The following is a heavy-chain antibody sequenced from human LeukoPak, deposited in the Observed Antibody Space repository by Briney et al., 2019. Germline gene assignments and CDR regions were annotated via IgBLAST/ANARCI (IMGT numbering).Heavy chain of an antibody. CDR3: ARSDEVTTSIDY. CDR1: GGSFSGYY. V-gene: IGHV4-30-4*08. Sequence: PSETLSLTCAVYGGSFSGYYWSWIRQPPGKGLEWIGYIYYSGSTYYNPSLKSRVTISVDTSKNQFSLKLSSVTAADTAVYYCARSDEVTTSIDYWGQGTLVTVSS. CDR2: IYYSGST. J-gene: IGHJ4*02. D-gene: IGHD4-17*01.